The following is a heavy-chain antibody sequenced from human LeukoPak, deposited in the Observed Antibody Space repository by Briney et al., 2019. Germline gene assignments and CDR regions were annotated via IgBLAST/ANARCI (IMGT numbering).Heavy chain of an antibody. CDR3: VKEARQHGAFDI. CDR2: IYSGGTT. J-gene: IGHJ3*02. V-gene: IGHV3-53*01. Sequence: GGSLRLSCAASGFTVSSNYMNWVRQAPGKGLEWVSVIYSGGTTYYADSVRGRFTVSRDNSKNTVYLQLHSLRADDTALYYCVKEARQHGAFDIWGQGTMVTVSS. D-gene: IGHD6-13*01. CDR1: GFTVSSNY.